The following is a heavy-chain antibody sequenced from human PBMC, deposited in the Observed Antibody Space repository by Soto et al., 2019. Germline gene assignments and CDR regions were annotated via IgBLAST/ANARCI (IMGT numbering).Heavy chain of an antibody. D-gene: IGHD3-10*01. Sequence: SETLSLTCAVSGGSIGGVGYSWSWIRQPPGGGLEWIGYMYHSGTFLKSPSLKIRLTMSLDMSKNQFSLTLNSMTAADTAVYYCARAQFYSGSGNYNNLMFDAWGQGIQVTVSS. J-gene: IGHJ5*02. CDR1: GGSIGGVGYS. CDR3: ARAQFYSGSGNYNNLMFDA. CDR2: MYHSGTF. V-gene: IGHV4-30-2*01.